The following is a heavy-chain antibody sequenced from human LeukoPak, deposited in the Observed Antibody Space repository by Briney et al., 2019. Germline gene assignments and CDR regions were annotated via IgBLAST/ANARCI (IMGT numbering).Heavy chain of an antibody. CDR2: IWYDGSNK. CDR1: GFTVSSSY. V-gene: IGHV3-33*08. Sequence: GGSLRLSCAASGFTVSSSYMTWVRQAPGKGLEWVAVIWYDGSNKYYADSVKGRFTISRDNSKNTLYLQMNSLRAEDTAVYYCARDYDEQAVTPLYYFDYWGQGTLVTVSS. J-gene: IGHJ4*02. D-gene: IGHD4-11*01. CDR3: ARDYDEQAVTPLYYFDY.